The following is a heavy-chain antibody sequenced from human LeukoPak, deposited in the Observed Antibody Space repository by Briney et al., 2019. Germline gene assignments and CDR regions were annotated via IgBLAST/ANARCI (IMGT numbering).Heavy chain of an antibody. CDR1: GFTFSNAW. Sequence: GGSLRLSCAASGFTFSNAWMSWVRQAPGKGLEWVGRIKSKTDGGTTDYAAPVKGRFTISRDDSKNTLYLQMNSLKTEDTAAYYCTTDWNAMVRGVIITPPGDYWGQGTLVTVSS. CDR2: IKSKTDGGTT. J-gene: IGHJ4*02. D-gene: IGHD3-10*01. CDR3: TTDWNAMVRGVIITPPGDY. V-gene: IGHV3-15*01.